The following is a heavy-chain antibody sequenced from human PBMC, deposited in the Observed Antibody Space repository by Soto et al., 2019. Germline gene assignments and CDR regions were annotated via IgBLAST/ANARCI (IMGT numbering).Heavy chain of an antibody. CDR2: INAGNGNT. CDR3: AIDTLAARASYAFDI. V-gene: IGHV1-3*01. J-gene: IGHJ3*02. CDR1: GYTFTSYA. Sequence: AAVKVSCKASGYTFTSYAMPWVRQAPGQRLEWMGWINAGNGNTKYSQKFQVRVTITRDTSASTAYMELSSLRSEDTAVYYCAIDTLAARASYAFDIWGLETMLTVSS. D-gene: IGHD6-6*01.